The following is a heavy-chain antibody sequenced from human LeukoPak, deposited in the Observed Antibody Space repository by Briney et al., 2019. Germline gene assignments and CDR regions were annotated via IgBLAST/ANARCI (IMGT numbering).Heavy chain of an antibody. J-gene: IGHJ4*02. D-gene: IGHD5-18*01. CDR1: GGTFSSYA. V-gene: IGHV1-69*13. CDR2: IIPIFGTA. CDR3: ARAGYSYTKTIGSGWYYFDY. Sequence: ASVKVSCKASGGTFSSYAISWVRQAPGQGLEWMGGIIPIFGTANYAQKFQGRVTITADESTSTAYMELSSLRSEDTAVYYCARAGYSYTKTIGSGWYYFDYWGQGTLVTVSS.